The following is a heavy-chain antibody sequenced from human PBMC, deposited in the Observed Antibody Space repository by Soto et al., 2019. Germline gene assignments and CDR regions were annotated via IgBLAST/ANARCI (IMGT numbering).Heavy chain of an antibody. CDR2: ISGSGGST. CDR1: GFTFSSYA. D-gene: IGHD4-4*01. J-gene: IGHJ4*02. Sequence: GSLRLSCAASGFTFSSYAMSWVRQAPGKGLEWVSAISGSGGSTYYADSVKGRFTISRDNSKNTLYLQMNSLRAEDTAVYYCAKGPHDYSNYYRTDYWGQGTLVTVSS. V-gene: IGHV3-23*01. CDR3: AKGPHDYSNYYRTDY.